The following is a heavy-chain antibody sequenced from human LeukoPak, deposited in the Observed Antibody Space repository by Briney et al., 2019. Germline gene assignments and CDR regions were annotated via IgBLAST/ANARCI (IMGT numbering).Heavy chain of an antibody. J-gene: IGHJ4*02. D-gene: IGHD6-13*01. CDR1: GGSINSSSYY. V-gene: IGHV4-39*07. CDR3: ARELGGPMTGYSSSWYGY. Sequence: SETLSLTCTVSGGSINSSSYYWGWIRQPPGKGLEWIGSIYYSGSTYYNPSLKSRVTISVDTSKNQFSLKLSSVTAADTAVYYCARELGGPMTGYSSSWYGYWGQGTLVTVSS. CDR2: IYYSGST.